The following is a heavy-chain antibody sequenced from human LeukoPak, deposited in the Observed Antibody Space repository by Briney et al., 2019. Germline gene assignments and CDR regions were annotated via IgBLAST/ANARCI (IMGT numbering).Heavy chain of an antibody. V-gene: IGHV3-21*01. CDR2: ISSSSSYI. J-gene: IGHJ6*03. CDR3: ARVGPWVNPDYYYYMDV. CDR1: GFTFSSYW. Sequence: GGSLRLSCATSGFTFSSYWMTWVRQAPGKGLEWVSSISSSSSYIYYADSVKGGFTISRDNAKNSLYLQMNSLRAEDTAVYYCARVGPWVNPDYYYYMDVWGKGTTVTVSS. D-gene: IGHD1-14*01.